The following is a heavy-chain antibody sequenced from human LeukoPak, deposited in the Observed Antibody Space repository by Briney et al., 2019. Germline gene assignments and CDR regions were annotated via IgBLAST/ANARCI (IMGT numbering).Heavy chain of an antibody. V-gene: IGHV1-69*13. J-gene: IGHJ4*02. CDR3: ARDDGKLELRSAFDY. Sequence: ASVKVSCKASGGTFSSYAISWVRQAPGQGLEWMGGIIPIFGTANYAQKFQGRVTITADESTSTAYMELSSLRSEDTAVYYCARDDGKLELRSAFDYWGQGTLVTVSS. CDR2: IIPIFGTA. D-gene: IGHD1-7*01. CDR1: GGTFSSYA.